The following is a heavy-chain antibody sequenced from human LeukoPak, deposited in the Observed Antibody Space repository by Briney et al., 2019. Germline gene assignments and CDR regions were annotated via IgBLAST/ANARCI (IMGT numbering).Heavy chain of an antibody. J-gene: IGHJ4*02. D-gene: IGHD2-2*02. CDR2: IYPGDSDT. CDR1: GYSFTSYW. V-gene: IGHV5-51*01. Sequence: GESLKISCKGSGYSFTSYWIGWVRQMPGKGLEWMGIIYPGDSDTRYSPSFQDQVTISADKSISTAYLQWSSLKASDTAMYYCAIVVPAAILRGYYFDYWGQRTMVTVSS. CDR3: AIVVPAAILRGYYFDY.